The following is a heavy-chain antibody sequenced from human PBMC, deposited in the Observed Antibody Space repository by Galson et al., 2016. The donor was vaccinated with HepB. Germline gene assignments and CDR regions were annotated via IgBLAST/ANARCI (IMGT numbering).Heavy chain of an antibody. CDR1: GFTFSSYA. CDR2: ISYDGSNK. CDR3: ADLGVVVAPPDIAGDYLDLGV. Sequence: SLRLSCAASGFTFSSYAMHWVRQAPGKGLEWVAVISYDGSNKYYADSVKGRFTISRDNSKDTLYLQMKSLRPNDTAVYYCADLGVVVAPPDIAGDYLDLGVWGQGTTVTVSS. D-gene: IGHD2-15*01. J-gene: IGHJ6*01. V-gene: IGHV3-30-3*01.